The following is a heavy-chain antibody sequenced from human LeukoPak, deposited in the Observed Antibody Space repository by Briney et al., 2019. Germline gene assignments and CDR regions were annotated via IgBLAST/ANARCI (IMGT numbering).Heavy chain of an antibody. CDR1: GFTFSGYI. CDR2: IGTSGNTI. J-gene: IGHJ1*01. Sequence: GGSLRLSCAASGFTFSGYIMNWVRQAPGKGLEWVSFIGTSGNTIYYADSVKGRFTVSRDNAKNSLYLQMNSLRAEDTAVYYCAEAQSYCSSSSCYLGYFQDWGQGTLVTVSS. D-gene: IGHD2-2*01. V-gene: IGHV3-48*01. CDR3: AEAQSYCSSSSCYLGYFQD.